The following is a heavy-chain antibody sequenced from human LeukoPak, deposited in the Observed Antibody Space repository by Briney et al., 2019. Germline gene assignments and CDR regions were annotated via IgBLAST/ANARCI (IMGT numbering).Heavy chain of an antibody. D-gene: IGHD6-13*01. CDR2: IVVGSGAT. Sequence: SVKVPCKASGFSFSNSAVQWVRQARGQRLEWIGWIVVGSGATQYGQKFQQRVTITRDMSTKTAYLELRSLRFEDTAVYYCAADLLGAAAYSWGQGIPVIVSS. J-gene: IGHJ4*02. CDR3: AADLLGAAAYS. V-gene: IGHV1-58*01. CDR1: GFSFSNSA.